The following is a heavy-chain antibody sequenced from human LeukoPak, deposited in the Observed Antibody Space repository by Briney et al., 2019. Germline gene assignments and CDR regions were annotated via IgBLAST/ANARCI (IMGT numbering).Heavy chain of an antibody. CDR3: AREGSSGPPNIFDAFDI. CDR2: INSDGSST. J-gene: IGHJ3*02. Sequence: GGSLRLSCAASGFTFSSYWMHWVRQAPGKGLVWVSRINSDGSSTSYADSVKGRFTISRDNAKNSLYLQMNSLRAEDTALYYCAREGSSGPPNIFDAFDIWGQGTMVTVSS. CDR1: GFTFSSYW. D-gene: IGHD6-19*01. V-gene: IGHV3-74*01.